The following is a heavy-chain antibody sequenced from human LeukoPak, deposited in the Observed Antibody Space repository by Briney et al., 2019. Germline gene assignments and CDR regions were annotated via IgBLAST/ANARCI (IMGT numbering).Heavy chain of an antibody. CDR2: IYHTGST. CDR1: GGSMGSGIYS. J-gene: IGHJ4*02. CDR3: ARDNGDYPYYFDS. D-gene: IGHD4-17*01. V-gene: IGHV4-30-2*01. Sequence: SETLSLTCAVSGGSMGSGIYSWNWIRQPPGKGLEWIGYIYHTGSTYYNPSLRSRVTISVDRSKNQFSLKLSSVTAADTAVYYCARDNGDYPYYFDSWGQGILVTVSS.